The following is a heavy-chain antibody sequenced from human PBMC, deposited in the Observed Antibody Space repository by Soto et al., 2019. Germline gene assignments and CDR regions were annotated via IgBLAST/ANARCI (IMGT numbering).Heavy chain of an antibody. J-gene: IGHJ6*02. CDR1: GFSISSYW. CDR3: ARSIVSGLMFPPGLDV. CDR2: IFPGDPDV. Sequence: EVQLLQSGAQVKKPGESQKISCKGSGFSISSYWLGWVRQMPGKGLEWMGIIFPGDPDVRYNPSFQGQVTISADTSINTADLQWTSLKASDTAMYYCARSIVSGLMFPPGLDVWGQGTTVTVSS. D-gene: IGHD2-21*01. V-gene: IGHV5-51*01.